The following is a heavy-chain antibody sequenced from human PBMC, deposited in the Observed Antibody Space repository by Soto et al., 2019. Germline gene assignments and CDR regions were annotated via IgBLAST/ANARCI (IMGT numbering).Heavy chain of an antibody. CDR1: GFTFSSHA. Sequence: WGSLRLSCPVSGFTFSSHALSWDHQAPGKGLECVSSITGSGDSTYYADSVKGRFTISRDKSKSTLYLQMNSLRAEDTAVYYCAKDLQFSGWLSAQTFDYWGQGTQVTVSS. CDR3: AKDLQFSGWLSAQTFDY. D-gene: IGHD6-19*01. CDR2: ITGSGDST. V-gene: IGHV3-23*01. J-gene: IGHJ4*02.